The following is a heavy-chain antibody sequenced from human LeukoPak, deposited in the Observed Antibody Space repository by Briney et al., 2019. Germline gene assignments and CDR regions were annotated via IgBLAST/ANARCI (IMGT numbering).Heavy chain of an antibody. D-gene: IGHD6-19*01. Sequence: GASVKVSCKASGYTFSSYDISWVRQALGQGLEWMGWISAYKSNTNCAQKLQGRVTMTTDTSTSTAYMELRSLRSDDAAVYYCARERSIAVAGSVYFDYWGQGTLVTVSS. CDR2: ISAYKSNT. J-gene: IGHJ4*02. CDR1: GYTFSSYD. CDR3: ARERSIAVAGSVYFDY. V-gene: IGHV1-18*01.